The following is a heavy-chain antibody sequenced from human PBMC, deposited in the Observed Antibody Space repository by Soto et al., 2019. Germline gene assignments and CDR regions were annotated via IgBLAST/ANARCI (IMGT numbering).Heavy chain of an antibody. D-gene: IGHD4-4*01. Sequence: QVQLVESGGGVVQPGRSLRLSCAASGFTFNTYGMHWVRQAPGKGLVWVTVISYDGSHKYYADSVKGRFTISRDNSKNTLYLQMNSLRDEDTAVYYCAKRRGDHSNYSWGIDVWGQGTTVTVSS. CDR3: AKRRGDHSNYSWGIDV. J-gene: IGHJ6*02. CDR1: GFTFNTYG. V-gene: IGHV3-30*18. CDR2: ISYDGSHK.